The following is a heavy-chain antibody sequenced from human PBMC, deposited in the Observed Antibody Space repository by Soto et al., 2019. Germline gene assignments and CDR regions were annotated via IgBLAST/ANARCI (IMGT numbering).Heavy chain of an antibody. Sequence: QVQLVQSGAEVKKPGSSVKVSCKASGGTFSSYASSWVRQAPGQGLEWMGGIIPIFGTANYAQKFQGRVTITADESTSTAYMELRSLRSEDTAVYYCASHSYGYFPHYYHGMDVWGQGTTVTVSS. V-gene: IGHV1-69*12. CDR1: GGTFSSYA. J-gene: IGHJ6*02. D-gene: IGHD5-18*01. CDR2: IIPIFGTA. CDR3: ASHSYGYFPHYYHGMDV.